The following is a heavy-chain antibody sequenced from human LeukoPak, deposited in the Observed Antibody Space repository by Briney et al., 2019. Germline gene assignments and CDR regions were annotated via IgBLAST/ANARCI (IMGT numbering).Heavy chain of an antibody. D-gene: IGHD4-23*01. J-gene: IGHJ4*02. V-gene: IGHV1-2*02. Sequence: ASVKVSCKASGYTFTSYGISWVRQAPGQGLEWMGWINPNSGGTNYAQKFQGRVTMTRDTSISTAYMELSRLRSDDTAVYYCARAKATTVACIDYWGQGTLVTVSS. CDR1: GYTFTSYG. CDR2: INPNSGGT. CDR3: ARAKATTVACIDY.